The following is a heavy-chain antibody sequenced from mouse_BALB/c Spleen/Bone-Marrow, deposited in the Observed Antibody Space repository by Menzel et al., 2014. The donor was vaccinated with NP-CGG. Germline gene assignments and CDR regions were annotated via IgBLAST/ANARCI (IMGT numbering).Heavy chain of an antibody. V-gene: IGHV2-4-1*01. CDR1: GFSLTSYG. D-gene: IGHD2-1*01. Sequence: QVHLQQPGPGLVQPSQSLSITCTVSGFSLTSYGLHWVRQSPGKGLEWLGVIWSGGSTDYNAAFISRLSISKDNSKSQVFFKMNGLQADDTAIYYCARNRGNYFSWFAYWGQGTLVTVSA. CDR3: ARNRGNYFSWFAY. CDR2: IWSGGST. J-gene: IGHJ3*01.